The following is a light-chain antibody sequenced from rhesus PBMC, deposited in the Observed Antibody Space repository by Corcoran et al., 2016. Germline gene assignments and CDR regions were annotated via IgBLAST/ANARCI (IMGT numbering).Light chain of an antibody. Sequence: EIVMTQSPATLSLSPGERATLSCRASQSVSSYVAWYQQKPAQAPRPLISGAAGRATGIPERFSGSGYGKDFTLIISSLEPEDVGVDCCQQYKDWRTFGQGTKVEIK. CDR1: QSVSSY. CDR3: QQYKDWRT. J-gene: IGKJ1*01. CDR2: GAA. V-gene: IGKV3S9*01.